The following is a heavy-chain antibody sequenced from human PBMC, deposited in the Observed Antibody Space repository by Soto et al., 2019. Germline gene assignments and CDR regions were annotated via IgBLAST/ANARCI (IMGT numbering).Heavy chain of an antibody. J-gene: IGHJ5*02. CDR1: GGSFSGYY. D-gene: IGHD3-10*01. V-gene: IGHV4-34*01. Sequence: SETLSLTCAVYGGSFSGYYWSWIRQPPGEGLEWIGEINHSGSTNYNPSLKSRVTISVDTSKNQFSLKLSSVTAADTAVYYCARDRRLITMVRGVSLWFDPWGQGTLVTVSS. CDR2: INHSGST. CDR3: ARDRRLITMVRGVSLWFDP.